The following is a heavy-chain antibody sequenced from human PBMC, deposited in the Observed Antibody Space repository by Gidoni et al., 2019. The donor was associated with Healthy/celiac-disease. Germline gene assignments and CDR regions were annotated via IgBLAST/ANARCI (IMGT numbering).Heavy chain of an antibody. CDR2: IYYSGST. D-gene: IGHD3-10*01. CDR3: ARADYYGSGSSIDY. Sequence: QVQLQESGPGLVKLSETLSLPCTVSGGSISSYYWSWIRQPPGKGLEWIGYIYYSGSTNYNPSLKSRVTISVDTSKNQFSLKLSSVTAADTAVYYCARADYYGSGSSIDYWGQGTLVTVSS. CDR1: GGSISSYY. J-gene: IGHJ4*02. V-gene: IGHV4-59*01.